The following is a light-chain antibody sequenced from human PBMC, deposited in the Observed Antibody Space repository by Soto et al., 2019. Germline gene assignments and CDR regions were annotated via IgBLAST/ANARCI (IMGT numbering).Light chain of an antibody. CDR2: GAS. CDR3: QQYGSSPPRYT. J-gene: IGKJ2*01. V-gene: IGKV3-20*01. Sequence: EIVLTQSPGTLSLSPGERATLSCRASQSVSSTYLAWYQQKRGQPPRLLIYGASSRATGIPDRFSGRGSGTDVTLTITRREPEDLAVYDWQQYGSSPPRYTFGQGTKLEIK. CDR1: QSVSSTY.